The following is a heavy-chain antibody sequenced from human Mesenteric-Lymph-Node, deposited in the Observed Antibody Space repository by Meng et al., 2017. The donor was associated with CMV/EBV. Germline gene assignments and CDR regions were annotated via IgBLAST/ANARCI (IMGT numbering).Heavy chain of an antibody. CDR1: GYTFTSYD. CDR2: ISTYNGHT. V-gene: IGHV1-18*01. J-gene: IGHJ6*02. CDR3: ARSNDYKEFSYGMDV. D-gene: IGHD4-11*01. Sequence: ASVKVSCKASGYTFTSYDISWVRQAPGQGLEWMGWISTYNGHTNHAQKLQGRVTMTTDTSTSTAYMELSRLRSDDTAIYYCARSNDYKEFSYGMDVWGPGTTVTVSS.